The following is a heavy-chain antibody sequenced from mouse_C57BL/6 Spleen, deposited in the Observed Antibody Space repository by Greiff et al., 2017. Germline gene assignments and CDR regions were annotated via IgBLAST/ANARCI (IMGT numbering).Heavy chain of an antibody. V-gene: IGHV1-52*01. D-gene: IGHD2-2*01. CDR3: ARALYYGYGGSGFAY. CDR2: IDPSDSET. CDR1: GYTFTSYW. Sequence: QVQLQQPGAELVRPGSSVKLSCKASGYTFTSYWMHWVKQRPIQGLEWIGNIDPSDSETHYNQKFKDKATLTVDKSSSTAYMQLSSLTSEDSAVYYCARALYYGYGGSGFAYWGQGTLVTVSA. J-gene: IGHJ3*01.